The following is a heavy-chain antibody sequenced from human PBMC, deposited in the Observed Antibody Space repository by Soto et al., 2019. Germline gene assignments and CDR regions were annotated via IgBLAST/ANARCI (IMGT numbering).Heavy chain of an antibody. CDR1: GFTFSSYS. D-gene: IGHD6-6*01. J-gene: IGHJ4*02. CDR2: ISSSSSYI. Sequence: EVQLVESGGGLVKPGGSLRLSCAASGFTFSSYSMNWVRQAPGKGLEWVSSISSSSSYIYYAESVKGLFTISRDNAKNSLYLQMNSLRAEDTAVYYCARDLYSSSARYFDYWGQGTLVTVSS. CDR3: ARDLYSSSARYFDY. V-gene: IGHV3-21*01.